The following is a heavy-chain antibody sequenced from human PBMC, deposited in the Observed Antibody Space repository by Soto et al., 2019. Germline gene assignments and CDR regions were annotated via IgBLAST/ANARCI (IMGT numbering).Heavy chain of an antibody. Sequence: TSETLSLTCTVSGGSISSSSYYWGWIRQPPGKGLEWIGSIYYSGSTYYNPSLKSRVTISVDTSKNQFSLKLNSVTAADTAVYYCARDLWGYCGADCYPLDVWGQGTTVTVS. CDR1: GGSISSSSYY. CDR3: ARDLWGYCGADCYPLDV. CDR2: IYYSGST. D-gene: IGHD2-21*02. J-gene: IGHJ6*02. V-gene: IGHV4-39*07.